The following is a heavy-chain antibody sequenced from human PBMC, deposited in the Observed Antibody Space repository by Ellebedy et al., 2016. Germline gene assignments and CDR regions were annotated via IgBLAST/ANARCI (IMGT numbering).Heavy chain of an antibody. Sequence: ASVKVSXXASGYTFTSYGISWVRQAPGQGLEWMGWISAYNGNTNYAQKLQGRVTMTTDTSTSTAYMELWSLRSDDTAVYYCARDDGDWGGPKDAFDIWGQGTMVTVSS. CDR1: GYTFTSYG. V-gene: IGHV1-18*01. D-gene: IGHD2-21*02. CDR2: ISAYNGNT. CDR3: ARDDGDWGGPKDAFDI. J-gene: IGHJ3*02.